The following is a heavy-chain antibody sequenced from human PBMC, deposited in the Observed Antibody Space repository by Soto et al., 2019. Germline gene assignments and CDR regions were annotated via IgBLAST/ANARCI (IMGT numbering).Heavy chain of an antibody. Sequence: PVGPLRHSYAASEFNFMSHGMHWVRQAPGKGLVWVSRINGDGRSTTYADSVKGRFTISRDNAKNMLYLQMNSLRAEDTAVYYCARAHSGAFFDYWGQGALVTVSS. CDR2: INGDGRST. V-gene: IGHV3-74*01. J-gene: IGHJ4*02. D-gene: IGHD4-17*01. CDR1: EFNFMSHG. CDR3: ARAHSGAFFDY.